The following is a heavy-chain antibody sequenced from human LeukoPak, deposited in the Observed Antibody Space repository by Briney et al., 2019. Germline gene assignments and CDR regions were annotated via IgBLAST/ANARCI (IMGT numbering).Heavy chain of an antibody. V-gene: IGHV4-39*01. D-gene: IGHD5-18*01. CDR2: IYYSGST. J-gene: IGHJ6*03. CDR1: GGSISSSSYY. Sequence: SETLSLTCTVSGGSISSSSYYWGWIRQPPGKGLEWIGSIYYSGSTYYNPSLKSRVTISVDTSKNQFSLKLSSVTAADTAVYYCARHRIQLWLRNALGYMDVWGKGTTVTISS. CDR3: ARHRIQLWLRNALGYMDV.